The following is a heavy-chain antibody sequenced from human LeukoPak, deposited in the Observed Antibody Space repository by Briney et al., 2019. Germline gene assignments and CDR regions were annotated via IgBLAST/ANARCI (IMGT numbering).Heavy chain of an antibody. CDR1: GLTFSRYG. J-gene: IGHJ4*02. Sequence: GGSLRLSCAASGLTFSRYGMHWVRQAPGKGLEWVAVVSYDESSIYYADSVKGRFTISRDNAKNILYLQMNCLRAEDTAVYYCSMGTYPYSSDNWGQGALVTVSS. CDR3: SMGTYPYSSDN. D-gene: IGHD3-10*01. V-gene: IGHV3-30*03. CDR2: VSYDESSI.